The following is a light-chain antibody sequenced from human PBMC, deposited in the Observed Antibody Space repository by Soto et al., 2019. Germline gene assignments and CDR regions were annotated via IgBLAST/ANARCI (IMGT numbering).Light chain of an antibody. CDR1: QSVSSNY. Sequence: EIVLTQSPGTLSLSPEQRVTLSCRASQSVSSNYLAWYQQKPGQAPRLLIYGASNRATGVPDRFSGTGSGTDFNLTISRLAPEDFAVYYCHHYGGSLYTFGQGTKLEIK. CDR3: HHYGGSLYT. CDR2: GAS. V-gene: IGKV3-20*01. J-gene: IGKJ2*01.